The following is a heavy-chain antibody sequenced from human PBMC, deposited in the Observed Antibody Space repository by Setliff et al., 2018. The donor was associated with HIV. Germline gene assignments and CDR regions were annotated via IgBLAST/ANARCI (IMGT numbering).Heavy chain of an antibody. V-gene: IGHV3-48*01. CDR2: ISSSSSTI. J-gene: IGHJ4*02. Sequence: GGSLRLSCAASGFAFSSYSMNWVRQAPGKGLEWVSYISSSSSTIYYADSVKGRFTISRDNAKNSLYLQMNSLGAEDTAVYYCARSRAAGFDYWGQGTLVTVSS. CDR3: ARSRAAGFDY. CDR1: GFAFSSYS. D-gene: IGHD6-13*01.